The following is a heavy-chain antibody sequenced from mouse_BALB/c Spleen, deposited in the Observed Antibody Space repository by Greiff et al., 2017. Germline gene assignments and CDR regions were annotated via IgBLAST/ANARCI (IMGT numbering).Heavy chain of an antibody. CDR1: GYTFTSYN. J-gene: IGHJ1*01. Sequence: QVQLQQPGAELVKPGASVKMSCKASGYTFTSYNMHWVKQTPGQGLEWIGAIYPGNGDTSYNQKFKGKATLTADKSSSTAYMQLSSLTSEDSAVYYCARSRGDFDVWGAGTTVTVSS. V-gene: IGHV1-12*01. CDR3: ARSRGDFDV. CDR2: IYPGNGDT.